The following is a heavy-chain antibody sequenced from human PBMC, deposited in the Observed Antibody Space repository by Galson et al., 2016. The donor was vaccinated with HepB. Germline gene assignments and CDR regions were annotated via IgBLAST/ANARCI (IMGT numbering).Heavy chain of an antibody. V-gene: IGHV1-3*01. CDR1: GYTFTSCT. CDR2: INAGNGNT. Sequence: SGYTFTSCTMHWVRQAPGQRLEWMGWINAGNGNTKYSQKFQGRVTMTRDTSVSTAYMELSRLRSDDTAVYYCARDYGDYADYWGQGTLVTVSS. D-gene: IGHD4-17*01. J-gene: IGHJ4*02. CDR3: ARDYGDYADY.